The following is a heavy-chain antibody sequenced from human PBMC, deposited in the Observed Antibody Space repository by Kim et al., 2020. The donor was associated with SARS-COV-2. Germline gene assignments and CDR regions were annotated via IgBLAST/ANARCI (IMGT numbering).Heavy chain of an antibody. CDR2: ISGDGGST. CDR3: AKDKWAAAGTGPYMDV. J-gene: IGHJ6*03. D-gene: IGHD6-13*01. V-gene: IGHV3-43*02. CDR1: GFTFDDYA. Sequence: LSLTCAASGFTFDDYAMHWVRPAPGKGLEWVSLISGDGGSTYYADSVKGRFTISRDNSKNSLYLQMNSLRTEDTALYYCAKDKWAAAGTGPYMDVWGKGTTVTVSS.